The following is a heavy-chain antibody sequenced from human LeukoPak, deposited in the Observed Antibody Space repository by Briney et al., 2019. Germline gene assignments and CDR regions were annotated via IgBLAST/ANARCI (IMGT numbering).Heavy chain of an antibody. CDR3: ASQNSDYYQGRFDS. V-gene: IGHV4-4*08. D-gene: IGHD3-22*01. CDR2: IYTGGRT. CDR1: GGSISDYY. J-gene: IGHJ4*02. Sequence: SETLSLTCSVSGGSISDYYWSWVRQPPGKGLEWISYIYTGGRTNYNPSLKTRATISVDTSKNQFSLKLTSATAADTAVYFCASQNSDYYQGRFDSCGQGTLVTVSS.